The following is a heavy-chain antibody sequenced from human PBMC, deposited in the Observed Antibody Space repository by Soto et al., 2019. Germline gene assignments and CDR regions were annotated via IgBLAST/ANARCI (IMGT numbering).Heavy chain of an antibody. CDR3: ARGGAMGVDY. J-gene: IGHJ4*02. D-gene: IGHD1-26*01. CDR1: GFTLSSHG. Sequence: GGSLRLSCAASGFTLSSHGMHWVRQAPGKGLEWVSRIYFDGITTNYADSVKGRLTVSRDNAKNTVYLHVNTLRDEDTAVYYCARGGAMGVDYWGQGTLVTVSS. CDR2: IYFDGITT. V-gene: IGHV3-74*01.